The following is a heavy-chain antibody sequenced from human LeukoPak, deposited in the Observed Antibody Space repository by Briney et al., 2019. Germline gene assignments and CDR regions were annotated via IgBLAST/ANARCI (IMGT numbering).Heavy chain of an antibody. CDR2: VDAEDGET. Sequence: ASVKVSCKVSGYTFTDYYMHWVQQAPGKGLEWMGPVDAEDGETIYAEKFQGRVTITADTSTDTAYMELSSLRSEDTAVYYCATVSVVLPRWGQGTLVTVSS. J-gene: IGHJ4*02. CDR3: ATVSVVLPR. CDR1: GYTFTDYY. V-gene: IGHV1-69-2*01. D-gene: IGHD2-15*01.